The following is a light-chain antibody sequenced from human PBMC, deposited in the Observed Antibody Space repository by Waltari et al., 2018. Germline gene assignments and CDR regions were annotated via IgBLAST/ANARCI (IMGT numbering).Light chain of an antibody. Sequence: DIQLTQSPSFLSASVGDRVTITCRASQDITNYLAWYQQKPGKAPKLLIYAVSTLQSWVPSRFSGNKSGTEFTLTITSLQPEDLATYYGQQLNSRAFGQGTKVEVK. J-gene: IGKJ1*01. V-gene: IGKV1-9*01. CDR2: AVS. CDR3: QQLNSRA. CDR1: QDITNY.